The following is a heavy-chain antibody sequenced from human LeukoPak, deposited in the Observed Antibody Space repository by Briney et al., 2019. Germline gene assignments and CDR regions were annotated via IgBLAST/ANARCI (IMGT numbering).Heavy chain of an antibody. D-gene: IGHD6-13*01. CDR3: ARALNIPGYSSSWYSYYYYMDV. CDR2: INHSGST. J-gene: IGHJ6*03. V-gene: IGHV4-34*01. CDR1: GFTFSSYS. Sequence: GSLRLSCAASGFTFSSYSMNWVRQAPGKGLEWIGEINHSGSTNYNPSLKSRVTISVDTSKNQFSLKLSSVTAADTAVYYCARALNIPGYSSSWYSYYYYMDVWGKGTTVTVSS.